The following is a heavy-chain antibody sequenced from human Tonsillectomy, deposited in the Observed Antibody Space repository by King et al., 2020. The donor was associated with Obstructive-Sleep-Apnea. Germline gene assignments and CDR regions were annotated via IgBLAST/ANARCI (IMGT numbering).Heavy chain of an antibody. Sequence: QLVQSGAEVKKPGASVKVSCKASGYTFTSYGISWVRQAPGQGLEWMGWISAYNGNTNYAQKLQGRVTMTTDTSTSTAYMELRSLRSDDTAVYYCARPIQNSGSYPPDAFDIWGQGTMVTVSS. D-gene: IGHD1-26*01. CDR3: ARPIQNSGSYPPDAFDI. CDR1: GYTFTSYG. J-gene: IGHJ3*02. V-gene: IGHV1-18*01. CDR2: ISAYNGNT.